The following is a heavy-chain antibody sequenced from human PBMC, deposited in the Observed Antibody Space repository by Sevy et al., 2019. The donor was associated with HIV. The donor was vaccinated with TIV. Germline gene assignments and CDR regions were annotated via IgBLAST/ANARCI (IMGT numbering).Heavy chain of an antibody. CDR3: ARGIFDSGYRREFVY. D-gene: IGHD5-12*01. J-gene: IGHJ4*02. CDR1: GGSISSFY. V-gene: IGHV4-59*01. CDR2: ISYSGST. Sequence: SETLSLTCTVSGGSISSFYWNWIRQSPGKGLEWIGYISYSGSTNYNPSLKSRVTISVDTSKNQFSLKLSSVTAADTAVYYCARGIFDSGYRREFVYWGQGNLVTDSS.